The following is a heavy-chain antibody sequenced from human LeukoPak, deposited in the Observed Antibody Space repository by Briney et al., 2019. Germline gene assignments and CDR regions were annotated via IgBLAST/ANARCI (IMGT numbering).Heavy chain of an antibody. Sequence: ASVNVSCKASGGTFSSYTINWVRQAPGQGLEWMGGIIPVFGTANYVQKFQGRVTITADESTSTAYMELSSLRSEDTAVYYCAREGSREVEMATEIGIGAFDIWGQGTMVTVSS. CDR2: IIPVFGTA. CDR3: AREGSREVEMATEIGIGAFDI. J-gene: IGHJ3*02. D-gene: IGHD5-24*01. CDR1: GGTFSSYT. V-gene: IGHV1-69*13.